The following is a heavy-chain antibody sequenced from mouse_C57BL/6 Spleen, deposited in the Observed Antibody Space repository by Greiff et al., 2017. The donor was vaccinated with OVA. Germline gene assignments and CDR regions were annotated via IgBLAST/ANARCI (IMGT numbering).Heavy chain of an antibody. D-gene: IGHD1-1*01. CDR1: GYTFTDYE. CDR3: TRLLRY. J-gene: IGHJ3*01. V-gene: IGHV1-15*01. Sequence: VKLVESGAELVRPGASVTLSCKASGYTFTDYEMHWVKQTPVHGLEWIGAIDPETGGTAYNQKFKGKAILTADKSSSTAYMELRSLTSEDSAVYYCTRLLRYWGQGTLVTVSA. CDR2: IDPETGGT.